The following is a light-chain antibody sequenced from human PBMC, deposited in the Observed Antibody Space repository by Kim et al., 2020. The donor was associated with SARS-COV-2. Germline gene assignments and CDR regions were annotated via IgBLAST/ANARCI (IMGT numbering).Light chain of an antibody. CDR1: QSIGTW. CDR2: KAS. Sequence: PSVGDRVTITGRASQSIGTWLAWYQLKPGRAPKLLINKASTLESGVPSRFSGSASGTEFTLTIASLQPDDFATYFCQQYDNYPITFGQGTRLEIK. V-gene: IGKV1-5*03. CDR3: QQYDNYPIT. J-gene: IGKJ5*01.